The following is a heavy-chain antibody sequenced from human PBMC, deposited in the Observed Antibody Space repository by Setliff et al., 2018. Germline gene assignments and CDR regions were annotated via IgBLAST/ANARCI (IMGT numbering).Heavy chain of an antibody. Sequence: GASVKVSCKVSGYTLTELSMHWVRQAPGKGLEWMGGFDPEDGETIYAQKFQGRVTMTEDTSTDTAYMELSSLGSEDTAVYYCATQPLQWELLGFDYWGQGTLVTVSS. V-gene: IGHV1-24*01. CDR2: FDPEDGET. CDR1: GYTLTELS. CDR3: ATQPLQWELLGFDY. J-gene: IGHJ4*02. D-gene: IGHD1-26*01.